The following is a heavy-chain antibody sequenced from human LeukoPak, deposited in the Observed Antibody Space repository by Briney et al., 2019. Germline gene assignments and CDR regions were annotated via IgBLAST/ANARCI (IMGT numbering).Heavy chain of an antibody. J-gene: IGHJ5*02. CDR2: IYTSGPT. CDR1: GGSISSGSYY. D-gene: IGHD5/OR15-5a*01. CDR3: ARECPNWFDP. Sequence: SETLSLTCTISGGSISSGSYYWSLIRQPAGKGLEWIGRIYTSGPTTYNPSLNSRVTISLDTSKNQFSLKLSSVTAADTAVYYCARECPNWFDPWGQGTLVTVSS. V-gene: IGHV4-61*02.